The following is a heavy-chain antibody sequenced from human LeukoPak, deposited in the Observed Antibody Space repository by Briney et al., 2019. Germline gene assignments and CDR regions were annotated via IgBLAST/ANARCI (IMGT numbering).Heavy chain of an antibody. V-gene: IGHV4-61*01. Sequence: PSETLSLTCTVSGGSVSNGNYYWSWLRQPPGKALEWIGYIYYTGSTSYNPSLEGRVTISVDTSKNQFSVKLNSVTAADTAVYFCARLGYSSGWYWGQGTLVTVSS. CDR1: GGSVSNGNYY. D-gene: IGHD6-19*01. J-gene: IGHJ4*02. CDR2: IYYTGST. CDR3: ARLGYSSGWY.